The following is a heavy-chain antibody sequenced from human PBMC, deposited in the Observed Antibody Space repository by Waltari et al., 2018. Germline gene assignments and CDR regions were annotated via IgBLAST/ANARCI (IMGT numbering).Heavy chain of an antibody. V-gene: IGHV4-34*01. CDR3: ARGGAAAEEGSWFDP. CDR2: INHSGST. Sequence: QVQLQQWGAGLLKPSETLSLTCAVYGGSFSGYYWSWIRQPPGKGLEWIGEINHSGSTNSNPSLKSRVTISGDTAKNQFSLKLSSVTAADTAVYYCARGGAAAEEGSWFDPWGQGTLVTVSS. D-gene: IGHD6-13*01. J-gene: IGHJ5*02. CDR1: GGSFSGYY.